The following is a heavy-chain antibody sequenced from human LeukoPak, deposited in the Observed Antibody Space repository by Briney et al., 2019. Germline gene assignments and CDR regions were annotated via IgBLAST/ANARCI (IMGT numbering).Heavy chain of an antibody. CDR1: GFTFGDYA. V-gene: IGHV3-49*04. CDR2: IRSKPYGGTI. D-gene: IGHD2-15*01. Sequence: GSLRLSCTVSGFTFGDYALSWVRQAPGKGLEWVGFIRSKPYGGTIEYAPSVKGRFTISRDDSKSIAYLQMNSLKTEDTAMYYCTRGAGGVSGYCSGGSCNIDYWGQGTLVTVSS. CDR3: TRGAGGVSGYCSGGSCNIDY. J-gene: IGHJ4*02.